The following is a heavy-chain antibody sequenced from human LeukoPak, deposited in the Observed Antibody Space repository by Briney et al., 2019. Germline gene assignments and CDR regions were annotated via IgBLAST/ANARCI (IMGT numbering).Heavy chain of an antibody. J-gene: IGHJ4*02. CDR2: INHSGST. CDR3: AGVVPAAMTFDY. Sequence: SETLSLTCAVYGGSFSGYYWSWIRQPPGKGLEWIGEINHSGSTNYNPSLKSRVTISVDRSKNQFSLKLSSVTAADTAVYYCAGVVPAAMTFDYWGQGTLVTVSS. V-gene: IGHV4-34*01. D-gene: IGHD2-2*01. CDR1: GGSFSGYY.